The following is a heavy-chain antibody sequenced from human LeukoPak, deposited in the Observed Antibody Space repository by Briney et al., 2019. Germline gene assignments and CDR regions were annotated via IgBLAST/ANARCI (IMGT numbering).Heavy chain of an antibody. Sequence: GGSLRLSCAASGFTFSSCAMHWVRQAPGKGLEWVAVISYDGSSKYYADSVKGRFTISRDNSKNTLYLQMNSLRAEDTAVYYCASAYYGSGTNLDYWGQGTLVTVSS. CDR3: ASAYYGSGTNLDY. D-gene: IGHD3-10*01. CDR1: GFTFSSCA. CDR2: ISYDGSSK. J-gene: IGHJ4*02. V-gene: IGHV3-30*01.